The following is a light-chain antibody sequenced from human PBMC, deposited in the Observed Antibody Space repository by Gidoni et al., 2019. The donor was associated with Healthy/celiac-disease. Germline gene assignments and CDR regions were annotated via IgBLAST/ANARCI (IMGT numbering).Light chain of an antibody. CDR2: DAS. Sequence: ELVLTQSPATLSLSPGERATLSCRASQSVCSHLAWYQQKPGQAPRLLIHDASNRATNIPARFSGSGSGTNFTLTISSLEPEDFAVYYCQQRSNWPLTFGPGTKVDIK. J-gene: IGKJ3*01. V-gene: IGKV3-11*01. CDR1: QSVCSH. CDR3: QQRSNWPLT.